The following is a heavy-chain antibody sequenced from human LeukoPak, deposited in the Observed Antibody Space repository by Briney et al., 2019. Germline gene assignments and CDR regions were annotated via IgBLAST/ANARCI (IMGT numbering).Heavy chain of an antibody. J-gene: IGHJ3*02. CDR1: GGSISSYY. CDR3: AGSTVTTYQDAFDI. V-gene: IGHV4-4*07. CDR2: IYSSGST. Sequence: SETLSLTCTASGGSISSYYWSWIRQPAGKGLEWIGRIYSSGSTNYNPYLKSRVTMSVDTSKNQFSLKLSSVTAADTAVYYCAGSTVTTYQDAFDIWGQGTMVTVSS. D-gene: IGHD4-17*01.